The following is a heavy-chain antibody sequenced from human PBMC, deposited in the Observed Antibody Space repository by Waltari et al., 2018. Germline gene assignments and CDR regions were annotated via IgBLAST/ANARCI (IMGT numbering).Heavy chain of an antibody. CDR2: IKQDGSEK. J-gene: IGHJ4*02. CDR3: ARAREQWLVRDFDY. V-gene: IGHV3-7*01. Sequence: EVQLVESGGGLVQPGGSLRLSCAASGSTSRIYWMIWVRQAPGKGLGWVANIKQDGSEKHYVDSVKGRFTISRDNAKNSLCLQMNSLRAEDTALYYCARAREQWLVRDFDYWGQGTLVTVSS. CDR1: GSTSRIYW. D-gene: IGHD6-19*01.